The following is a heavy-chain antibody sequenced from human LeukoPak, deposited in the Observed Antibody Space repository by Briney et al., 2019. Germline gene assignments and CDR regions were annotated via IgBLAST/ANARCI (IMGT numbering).Heavy chain of an antibody. Sequence: SQTLSLTCTVSGASISSGGYYWSWIRQHPGMGLEWIGYIYYSGTTYYNPSLKSRVTISVDTSENQFSLKLTSVTAADTAVYYCARDGISYGIDYWGQGTLVTVSS. CDR1: GASISSGGYY. J-gene: IGHJ4*02. V-gene: IGHV4-31*03. CDR3: ARDGISYGIDY. D-gene: IGHD5-18*01. CDR2: IYYSGTT.